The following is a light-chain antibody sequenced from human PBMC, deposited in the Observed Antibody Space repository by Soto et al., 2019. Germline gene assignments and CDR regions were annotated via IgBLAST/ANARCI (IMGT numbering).Light chain of an antibody. Sequence: DIQLTRSPSLVPASVGDRVTITSRASQGISSYLAWYQQKPGKAPKLLIYKASNLESGVPARFSGSGSGTEFTLTISSLQPDDFATYYCQQYSNCPATFGQGTKVDIK. CDR3: QQYSNCPAT. J-gene: IGKJ1*01. CDR1: QGISSY. CDR2: KAS. V-gene: IGKV1-9*01.